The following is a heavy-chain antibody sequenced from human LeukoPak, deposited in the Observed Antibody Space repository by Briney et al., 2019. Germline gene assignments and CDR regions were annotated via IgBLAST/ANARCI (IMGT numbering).Heavy chain of an antibody. Sequence: GGSLRLSCTASGFTFSTYSMNWVRQAPGKGLEWVSYISSSSSTIYYADSVKGRFTISRDNAKNSLYLQMNSLRDEDTAVYYCARASFQRWLQLGGDWGQGTLVTVSS. CDR2: ISSSSSTI. V-gene: IGHV3-48*02. CDR1: GFTFSTYS. J-gene: IGHJ4*02. D-gene: IGHD5-24*01. CDR3: ARASFQRWLQLGGD.